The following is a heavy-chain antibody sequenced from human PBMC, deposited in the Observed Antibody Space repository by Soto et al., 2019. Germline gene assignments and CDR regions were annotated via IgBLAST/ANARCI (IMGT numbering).Heavy chain of an antibody. CDR2: IIPIFGTA. Sequence: SVKVSCKASGGTFSSYAISWVRQAPGQGLEWMGGIIPIFGTANYAQKFQGRVTITADESTSTAYMELSSLRSEDTAVYYCARRGNYCSGGSCPYYFDYWGQGTLVTVSS. CDR3: ARRGNYCSGGSCPYYFDY. CDR1: GGTFSSYA. V-gene: IGHV1-69*13. D-gene: IGHD2-15*01. J-gene: IGHJ4*02.